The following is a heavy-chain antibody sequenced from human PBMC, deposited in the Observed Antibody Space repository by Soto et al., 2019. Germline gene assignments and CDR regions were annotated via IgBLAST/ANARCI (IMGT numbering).Heavy chain of an antibody. CDR1: GYSFSIYG. V-gene: IGHV1-18*01. CDR2: ISDHNGIT. J-gene: IGHJ5*02. D-gene: IGHD3-10*01. CDR3: ARHRSRSYPLAP. Sequence: QVQVVQSGAEVKKPGASVKVSCKASGYSFSIYGISWVRQAPGQGLEWMGWISDHNGITNYAQKFQGRVTMTTNISTSRVYMELSSPRSDDKAVYFCARHRSRSYPLAPWGQGTLVIESS.